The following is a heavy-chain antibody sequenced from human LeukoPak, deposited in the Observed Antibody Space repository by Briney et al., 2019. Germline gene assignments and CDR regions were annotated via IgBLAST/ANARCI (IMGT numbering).Heavy chain of an antibody. CDR3: AKGGRSCSSSACPSNWFDP. J-gene: IGHJ5*02. Sequence: GSSVKVSCKTSGGTSSNDGISWVRQAPGQGLEWMGRIIPMFGTTEYAEKFQGRVTITADMSTTTGYMELSSLRSEDTAVYYCAKGGRSCSSSACPSNWFDPWGQGTLVTVSS. CDR2: IIPMFGTT. CDR1: GGTSSNDG. D-gene: IGHD2-2*01. V-gene: IGHV1-69*06.